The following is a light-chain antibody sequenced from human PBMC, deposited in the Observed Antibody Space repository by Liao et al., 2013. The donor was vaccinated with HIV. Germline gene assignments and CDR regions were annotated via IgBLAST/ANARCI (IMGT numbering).Light chain of an antibody. J-gene: IGLJ3*02. CDR2: DDM. V-gene: IGLV3-1*01. CDR1: RLGNKW. Sequence: SYELTQPPSVSVSPGQTANITCSGQRLGNKWTSWYQQRPGQSPILVIYDDMKRPSGIPERFSASKSENTATLTISRVEAGDEADYYCQLWDSNDDHSRVFGGGTKLTVL. CDR3: QLWDSNDDHSRV.